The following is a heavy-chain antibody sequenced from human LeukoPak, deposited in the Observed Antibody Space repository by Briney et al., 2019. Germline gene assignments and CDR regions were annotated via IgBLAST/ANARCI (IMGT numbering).Heavy chain of an antibody. Sequence: GGSLRLSCAASGFTFSTYAISWVRQAPGKGLEWVSCISSTSNYIFYADSVRGRFTISRDNAKDSLYLQMNGLRAEDTAIYYCARAQWTAFDYYYYMDVWGKGTTVTVSS. CDR2: ISSTSNYI. CDR3: ARAQWTAFDYYYYMDV. V-gene: IGHV3-21*01. D-gene: IGHD3/OR15-3a*01. J-gene: IGHJ6*03. CDR1: GFTFSTYA.